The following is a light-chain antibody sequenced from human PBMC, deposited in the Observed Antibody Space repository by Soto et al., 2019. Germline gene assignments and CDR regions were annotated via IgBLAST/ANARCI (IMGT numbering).Light chain of an antibody. CDR1: QSVSTSH. J-gene: IGKJ1*01. Sequence: GLTKSHDTLSLSPGERATLSCRASQSVSTSHLVWYQHKPGQAPRLLIYGTSSRATGIPDRFSGSGSGTDFTLTISRLEPEDFAVYYCQHYDRSPWTFCQGTKVDIK. V-gene: IGKV3-20*01. CDR3: QHYDRSPWT. CDR2: GTS.